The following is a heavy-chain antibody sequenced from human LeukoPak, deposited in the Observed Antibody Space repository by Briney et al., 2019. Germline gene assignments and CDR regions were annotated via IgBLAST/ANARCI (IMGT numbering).Heavy chain of an antibody. CDR2: IYYSGST. D-gene: IGHD2-15*01. J-gene: IGHJ4*02. CDR3: AGGYCSGGSCYRGLVDY. CDR1: GGSISSHY. V-gene: IGHV4-59*11. Sequence: SETLSLTCTVSGGSISSHYWSWIRQPPGKGLEWIGYIYYSGSTNYNPSLKSRVTISVDTSKNQFSLKLSSVTAADTAVYYCAGGYCSGGSCYRGLVDYWGQGTLVTVSS.